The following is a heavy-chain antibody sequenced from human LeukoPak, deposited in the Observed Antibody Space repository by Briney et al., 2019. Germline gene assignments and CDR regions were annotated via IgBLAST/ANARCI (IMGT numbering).Heavy chain of an antibody. CDR2: IVGSSSTI. Sequence: PGGSLRLSCAASGFTFSSYSMNWVRQAPGKGLEWVSYIVGSSSTIYYADSVKGRFTISRDNAKNSLYLQMNSLRAEDTAVYYCARGYSNPSYYYMDVWGKGTTVTVSS. J-gene: IGHJ6*03. CDR1: GFTFSSYS. D-gene: IGHD4-11*01. CDR3: ARGYSNPSYYYMDV. V-gene: IGHV3-48*01.